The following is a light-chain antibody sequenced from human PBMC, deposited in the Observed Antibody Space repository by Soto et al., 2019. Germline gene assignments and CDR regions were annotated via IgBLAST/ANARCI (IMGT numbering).Light chain of an antibody. J-gene: IGKJ5*01. CDR3: QQYNNWPPIT. V-gene: IGKV3-15*01. Sequence: EIVMTQSPATLSVSPGERATLSCRASQSVRSSLAWYHQKPGQAPRLLIYDASTRATGIPARFSGSGSATEFTLTISSLQSEDFAVYYCQQYNNWPPITFGQGRRLEVK. CDR2: DAS. CDR1: QSVRSS.